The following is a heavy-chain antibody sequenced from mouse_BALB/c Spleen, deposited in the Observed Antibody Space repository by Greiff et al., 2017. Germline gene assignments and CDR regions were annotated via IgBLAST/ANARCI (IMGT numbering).Heavy chain of an antibody. D-gene: IGHD1-1*01. V-gene: IGHV14-3*02. Sequence: EVKLQQSGAELVKPGASVKLSCTASGFNIKDTYMHWVKQRPEQGLEWIGRIDPANGNTKYDPKFQGKATITADTSSNTAYLQLSSLTSEDTAVYYCAREKVLLLVAWFAYWGQGTLVTVSA. J-gene: IGHJ3*01. CDR2: IDPANGNT. CDR3: AREKVLLLVAWFAY. CDR1: GFNIKDTY.